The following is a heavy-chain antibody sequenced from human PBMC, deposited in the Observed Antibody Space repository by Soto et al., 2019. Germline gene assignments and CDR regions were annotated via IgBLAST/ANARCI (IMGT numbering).Heavy chain of an antibody. CDR1: GFTVSSNY. CDR3: ARGMGATNYYYYGMDV. CDR2: IYSGGST. V-gene: IGHV3-53*04. D-gene: IGHD1-26*01. Sequence: GGSLRLSCAASGFTVSSNYMSWVRQAPGKGLEWVSVIYSGGSTYYADSGKGRFTISRHNSKNTLYLQMNSLRAEDTAVYYCARGMGATNYYYYGMDVWGQGTTVTVSS. J-gene: IGHJ6*02.